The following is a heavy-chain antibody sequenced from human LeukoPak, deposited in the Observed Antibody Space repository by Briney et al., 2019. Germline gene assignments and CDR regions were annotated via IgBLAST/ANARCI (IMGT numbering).Heavy chain of an antibody. CDR1: GFTFSSYA. J-gene: IGHJ6*03. V-gene: IGHV3-23*01. CDR2: ISGSGGST. D-gene: IGHD1-26*01. Sequence: GGSLRLSCAASGFTFSSYAMSWVRQAPGKGLEWVSAISGSGGSTYYADSVKGRFTISRDNAKSSLYLQLNSLRAEDTAVYYCARDPYSGSYSDYYYYYMDVWGKGTTVTVSS. CDR3: ARDPYSGSYSDYYYYYMDV.